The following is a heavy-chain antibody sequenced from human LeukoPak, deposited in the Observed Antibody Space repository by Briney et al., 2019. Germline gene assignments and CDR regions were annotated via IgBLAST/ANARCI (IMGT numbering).Heavy chain of an antibody. Sequence: GGSLKLSCAASGFTFSSYAMSWVRQAPGKGLEWVSAISGSGGSTYYADSVKGRFTISRDNSKNTLYLQMNSLRAEDTAVYYCAKGVLGIYEFDYWGQGTLVTVSS. CDR2: ISGSGGST. J-gene: IGHJ4*02. CDR1: GFTFSSYA. V-gene: IGHV3-23*01. CDR3: AKGVLGIYEFDY. D-gene: IGHD3-16*01.